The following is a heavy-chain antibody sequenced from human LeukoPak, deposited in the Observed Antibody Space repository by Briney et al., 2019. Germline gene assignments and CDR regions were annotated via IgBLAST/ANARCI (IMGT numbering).Heavy chain of an antibody. CDR3: AKEGKMPLRFDY. CDR1: GFTFSSYS. CDR2: ISSSSSYI. J-gene: IGHJ4*02. D-gene: IGHD2-2*01. Sequence: PGGSLRLSCAASGFTFSSYSMNWVRQAPGKGLEWVSSISSSSSYIYYADSVKGRFTISRDNAKNSLYLQMNSLRAEDTAVYYCAKEGKMPLRFDYWGQGTLVIVSS. V-gene: IGHV3-21*04.